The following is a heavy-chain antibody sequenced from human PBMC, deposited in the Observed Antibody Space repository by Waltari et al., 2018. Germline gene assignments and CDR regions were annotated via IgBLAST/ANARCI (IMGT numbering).Heavy chain of an antibody. Sequence: QVQLQESGPGLVKPSETLSLTCAVPGYSISSGSYWGWIRQPPGKGREWIGRIYHSGSTYYNPSRKSRVTISVDTSKIQFSLKLSSVTAADTAVYYCARVGGIAARPYAFDIWGQGTMVTVSS. D-gene: IGHD6-6*01. CDR2: IYHSGST. CDR3: ARVGGIAARPYAFDI. CDR1: GYSISSGSY. J-gene: IGHJ3*02. V-gene: IGHV4-38-2*01.